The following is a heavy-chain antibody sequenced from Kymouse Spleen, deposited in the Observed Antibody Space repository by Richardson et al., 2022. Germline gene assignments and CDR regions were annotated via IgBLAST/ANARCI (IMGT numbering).Heavy chain of an antibody. CDR3: ARDRVLRYFDWLLEGWFDP. CDR2: ISAYNGNT. V-gene: IGHV1-18*01. J-gene: IGHJ5*02. D-gene: IGHD3-9*01. Sequence: QVQLVQSGAEVKKPGASVKVSCKASGYTFTSYGISWVRQAPGQGLEWMGWISAYNGNTNYAQKLQGRVTMTTDTSTSTAYMELRSLRSDDTAVYYCARDRVLRYFDWLLEGWFDPWGQGTLVTVSS. CDR1: GYTFTSYG.